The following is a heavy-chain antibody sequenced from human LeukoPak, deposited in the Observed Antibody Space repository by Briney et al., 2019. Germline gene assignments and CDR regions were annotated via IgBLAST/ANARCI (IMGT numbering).Heavy chain of an antibody. D-gene: IGHD1-20*01. CDR3: ARDEYNWNVDAFDI. CDR1: GFTFSGRW. J-gene: IGHJ3*02. CDR2: IKPDGSEK. Sequence: PGGSLRLSCAASGFTFSGRWMSWVRQAPGKGLEWVANIKPDGSEKNYVDSVKGRFIISRDNAKRLLYLQMNSLRVEDTAVYYCARDEYNWNVDAFDIWGQGTVVTVSS. V-gene: IGHV3-7*01.